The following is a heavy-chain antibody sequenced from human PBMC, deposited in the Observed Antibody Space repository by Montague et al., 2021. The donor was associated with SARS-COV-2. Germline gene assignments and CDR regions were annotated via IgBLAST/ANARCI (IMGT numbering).Heavy chain of an antibody. CDR1: GFTFTDYT. J-gene: IGHJ4*02. V-gene: IGHV3-20*04. Sequence: SLRLSCAASGFTFTDYTMNLFRQVPGKGLEWVSGINWNGGDTGYSDSVKGRFTISRDNAKNSLYLQMNSLRAEDTAFYYCARVKVGATIDYWGQGTLVTVSS. CDR2: INWNGGDT. CDR3: ARVKVGATIDY. D-gene: IGHD1-26*01.